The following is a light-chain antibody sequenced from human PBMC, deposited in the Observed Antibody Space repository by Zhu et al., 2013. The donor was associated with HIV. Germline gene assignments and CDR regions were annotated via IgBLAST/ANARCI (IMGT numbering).Light chain of an antibody. Sequence: DIVMTQSPDSLAVSLGERATINCKSSQSVLYSSNNRNYLAWYQQKPGQPPKLLISWASTRESGVPARFSGRGSGTDFTLTVSSLQTEDVAVYYCQQYYSTPYSFGQGTKLEIK. CDR2: WAS. CDR1: QSVLYSSNNRNY. CDR3: QQYYSTPYS. V-gene: IGKV4-1*01. J-gene: IGKJ2*03.